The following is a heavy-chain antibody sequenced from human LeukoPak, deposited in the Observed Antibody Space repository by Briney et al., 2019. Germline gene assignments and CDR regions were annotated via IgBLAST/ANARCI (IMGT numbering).Heavy chain of an antibody. D-gene: IGHD5-12*01. V-gene: IGHV3-23*01. CDR2: ISGSGGST. Sequence: GGSLRLSCAASGFTFSSYAMSWVRQAPGKGLEGVSAISGSGGSTYYADSVKGRFTISRDNSKNTLYLQMNSLRAEDTAVYYCAKDRIPTIWNWFDPWGQGTLVTVSS. J-gene: IGHJ5*02. CDR1: GFTFSSYA. CDR3: AKDRIPTIWNWFDP.